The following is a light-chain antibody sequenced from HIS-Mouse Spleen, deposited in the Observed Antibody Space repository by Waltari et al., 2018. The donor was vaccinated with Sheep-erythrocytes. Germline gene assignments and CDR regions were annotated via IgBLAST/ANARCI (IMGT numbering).Light chain of an antibody. J-gene: IGKJ3*01. CDR3: QQYGSSPFT. CDR2: DAS. V-gene: IGKV3-11*01. CDR1: QSVSSY. Sequence: EIVLTQSPATLSLSPGERATLSCRASQSVSSYLAWYQQKPGQAPGLLIYDASNRATGIPARFSGSGSGTDFTLTISSLEPEDFAVYYCQQYGSSPFTFGPGTKVDIK.